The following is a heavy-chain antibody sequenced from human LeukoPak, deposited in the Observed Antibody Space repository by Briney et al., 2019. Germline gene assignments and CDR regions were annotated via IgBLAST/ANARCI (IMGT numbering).Heavy chain of an antibody. J-gene: IGHJ4*02. CDR2: IGTAGDT. D-gene: IGHD3-22*01. Sequence: SGGSLRLSCAASGFTFSSYAMSWVRQAPGKGLEWVSAIGTAGDTYYPGSVKGRFTISRENAKNSLYLQMNSLRAGDTAVYYCAREANSDDSSGSFDYWGQGTLVTVSS. V-gene: IGHV3-13*01. CDR1: GFTFSSYA. CDR3: AREANSDDSSGSFDY.